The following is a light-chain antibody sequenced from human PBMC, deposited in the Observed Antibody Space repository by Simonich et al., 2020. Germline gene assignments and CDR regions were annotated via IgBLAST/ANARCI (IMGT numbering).Light chain of an antibody. J-gene: IGKJ2*01. CDR3: QQYYSTLYT. V-gene: IGKV4-1*01. CDR1: QSVLYSSNNQNY. CDR2: WAS. Sequence: DIVMTQSPDSLAVSLGERATINCKSSQSVLYSSNNQNYLAWYQQKPGQPPKLLIYWASPREAGVPDRFSGSGSGTDFTLTISSLQAEDVAVYYCQQYYSTLYTFGQGTKLEIK.